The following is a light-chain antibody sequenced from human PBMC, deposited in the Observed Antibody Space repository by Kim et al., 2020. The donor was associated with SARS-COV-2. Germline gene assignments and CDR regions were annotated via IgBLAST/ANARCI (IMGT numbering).Light chain of an antibody. J-gene: IGKJ5*01. CDR1: QSVDNN. V-gene: IGKV3-15*01. Sequence: SPGERAPLSCRASQSVDNNVAWYQKKPGQAPRLLLYGASTRATGIPARFSGSGSGTEFTLTISSLQSEDVAVYYCQQFYNWPPITFGQGTRLEIK. CDR2: GAS. CDR3: QQFYNWPPIT.